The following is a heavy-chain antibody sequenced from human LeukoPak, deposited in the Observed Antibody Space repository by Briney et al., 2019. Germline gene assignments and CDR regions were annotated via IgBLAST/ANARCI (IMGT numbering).Heavy chain of an antibody. CDR2: ISSSRSTI. J-gene: IGHJ4*02. CDR3: ARKNGLDY. CDR1: GFTFSSYS. V-gene: IGHV3-48*01. Sequence: GGSLRLSCAASGFTFSSYSMNWVRQAPGKGLEWVSYISSSRSTIYNADSVKGRFTISRDNAKNSLYLQMNSLRAEDTAVYYCARKNGLDYWGQGTLVTVSS.